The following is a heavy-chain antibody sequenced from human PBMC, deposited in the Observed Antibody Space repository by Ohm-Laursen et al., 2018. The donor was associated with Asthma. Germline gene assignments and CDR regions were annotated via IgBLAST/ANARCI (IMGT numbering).Heavy chain of an antibody. CDR3: ARGVDYGGNHLDS. Sequence: TLSLTCTVSGGTISSGGHYWNWIRQEPGKGLEWIGNIYDSGMTYYKASLKSRITISVDSSKNQLSLKLTSVTAADTAVYYCARGVDYGGNHLDSWGQGTLVTVS. CDR1: GGTISSGGHY. CDR2: IYDSGMT. J-gene: IGHJ4*02. D-gene: IGHD4-23*01. V-gene: IGHV4-31*03.